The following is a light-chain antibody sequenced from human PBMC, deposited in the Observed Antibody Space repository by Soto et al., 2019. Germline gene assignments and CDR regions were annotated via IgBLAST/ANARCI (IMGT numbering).Light chain of an antibody. V-gene: IGKV1-5*03. J-gene: IGKJ5*01. Sequence: DIQLTQSPSTLSASVGDRVTITCRASRSIINWLAWYQQKSGKGPKLLIYKASNLQTGVPSRFSGSGYGTEFTLTISSLQPDDFATYYCQQYNSYQITFGQGTRLEIK. CDR1: RSIINW. CDR3: QQYNSYQIT. CDR2: KAS.